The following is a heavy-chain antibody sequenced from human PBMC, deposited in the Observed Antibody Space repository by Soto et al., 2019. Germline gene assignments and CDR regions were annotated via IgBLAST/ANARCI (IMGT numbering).Heavy chain of an antibody. CDR2: INPNSGGT. CDR3: ARDRRFYDSGTYDIANDAFDV. D-gene: IGHD3-22*01. CDR1: GYSFTGYH. V-gene: IGHV1-2*02. J-gene: IGHJ3*01. Sequence: GASAEVSCKSCGYSFTGYHMHCVRQDNGQGLEWMGWINPNSGGTNYAQKFQGRVTMTRDTSISTAYMEVSRLRSDDTAVYYCARDRRFYDSGTYDIANDAFDVWGQGTMVSV.